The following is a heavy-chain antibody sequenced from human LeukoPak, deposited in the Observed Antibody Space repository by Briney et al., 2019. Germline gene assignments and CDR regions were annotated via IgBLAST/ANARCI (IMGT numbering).Heavy chain of an antibody. J-gene: IGHJ4*02. CDR2: ISGSGGST. CDR1: GFTFSSYA. D-gene: IGHD6-13*01. Sequence: GGSLRLSCAASGFTFSSYAMSWVRQAPGKGLEWVSAISGSGGSTYYADSVKGRFTISRDNSKNTLYLQMSSLRAEDTAVYYCAKVRSSSWYFDYWGQGTLVTVSS. V-gene: IGHV3-23*01. CDR3: AKVRSSSWYFDY.